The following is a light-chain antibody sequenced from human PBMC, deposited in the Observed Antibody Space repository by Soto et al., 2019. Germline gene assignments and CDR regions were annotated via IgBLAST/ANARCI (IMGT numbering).Light chain of an antibody. CDR3: QEYNNWPALT. CDR1: QSVNSN. J-gene: IGKJ4*01. Sequence: DILLTQSPYSLSVSQGESATLSCRASQSVNSNYLAWYQQHPGQPPRLLIYGISTRATGIPARFSGSGSGTEFTLTISSLQSEDFAVYYCQEYNNWPALTFGGGTKV. CDR2: GIS. V-gene: IGKV3-15*01.